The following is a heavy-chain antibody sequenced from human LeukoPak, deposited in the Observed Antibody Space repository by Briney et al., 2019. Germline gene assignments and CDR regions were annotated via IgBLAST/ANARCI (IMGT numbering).Heavy chain of an antibody. J-gene: IGHJ5*02. CDR2: IYPGDSDT. D-gene: IGHD6-13*01. CDR1: GYSFTSYW. CDR3: ARGSSPTQLGHHNWFDP. Sequence: GESLKISCKGSGYSFTSYWIGWVRQMPGKGLEWMGIIYPGDSDTRYSPSFQGQVTISADKSISTAYLQWSSLKASDTAMYYCARGSSPTQLGHHNWFDPWGQGTLVTVSS. V-gene: IGHV5-51*01.